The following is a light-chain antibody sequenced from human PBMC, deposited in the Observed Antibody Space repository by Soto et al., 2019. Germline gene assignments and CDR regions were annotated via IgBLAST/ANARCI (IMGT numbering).Light chain of an antibody. CDR1: KWGDKY. V-gene: IGLV3-1*01. CDR2: QDT. CDR3: QAWDSSSAI. Sequence: SSELTQPPSVSVSPGQTASITCSGDKWGDKYACWYQQRPGQSPLLVIYQDTKRPSGIPERFSGSNSGNTATLTISGTQAMDEADYYCQAWDSSSAIFGGGTKLTVL. J-gene: IGLJ2*01.